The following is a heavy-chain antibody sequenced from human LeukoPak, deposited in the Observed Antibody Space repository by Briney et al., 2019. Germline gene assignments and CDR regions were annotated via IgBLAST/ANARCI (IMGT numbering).Heavy chain of an antibody. CDR3: ARRNTAMVAGLDY. V-gene: IGHV1-8*01. D-gene: IGHD5-18*01. CDR1: GYTFTTYD. CDR2: MNPNSGNT. Sequence: GASVKVSCKASGYTFTTYDINWVRQATGQGLEWMGWMNPNSGNTGYAQKFQGRVTMTRNTSISTAFMELSGLRSEGTAVYFCARRNTAMVAGLDYWGQGSLVTVSS. J-gene: IGHJ4*02.